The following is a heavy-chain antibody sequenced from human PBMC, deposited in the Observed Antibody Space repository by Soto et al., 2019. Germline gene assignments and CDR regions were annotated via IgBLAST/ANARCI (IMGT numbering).Heavy chain of an antibody. V-gene: IGHV6-1*01. CDR1: GDSVSSYSAA. J-gene: IGHJ3*02. CDR3: ARPYADTGYIDI. CDR2: TFYRSKWKN. D-gene: IGHD5-12*01. Sequence: SQTLSLTCAISGDSVSSYSAAWNWIRQSPSRGLEWLGRTFYRSKWKNDYAVSVKSRVTISPDTSKNQFSLQMNSVTPEDTAVYYPARPYADTGYIDIWGQGTMVTVSS.